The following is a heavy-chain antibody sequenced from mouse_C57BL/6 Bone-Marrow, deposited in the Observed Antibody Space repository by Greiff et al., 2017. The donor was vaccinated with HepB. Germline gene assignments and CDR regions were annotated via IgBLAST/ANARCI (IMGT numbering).Heavy chain of an antibody. CDR1: GYSFTSYY. Sequence: VKLMESGPELVKPGASVKISCKASGYSFTSYYIHWVKQRPGQGLEWIGWIYPGSGNTKYNEKFKGKATLTADTSSSTAYMQLSSLTSEDSAVYYCARWLRRNYYAMDYWGQGTSVTVSS. D-gene: IGHD2-2*01. V-gene: IGHV1-66*01. CDR2: IYPGSGNT. CDR3: ARWLRRNYYAMDY. J-gene: IGHJ4*01.